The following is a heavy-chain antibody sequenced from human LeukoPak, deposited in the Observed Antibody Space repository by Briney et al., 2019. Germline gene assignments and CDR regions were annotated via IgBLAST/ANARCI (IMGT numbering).Heavy chain of an antibody. J-gene: IGHJ4*02. CDR2: INHSGST. D-gene: IGHD7-27*01. CDR1: GFTFSSYA. V-gene: IGHV4-34*01. Sequence: GSLRLSCAASGFTFSSYAMSWVRQAPGKGLEWIGEINHSGSTNYNPSLKSRVTISVDTSKNHFSLKLSSVTAADTAVYYCARGQNWGSYFDYWGQGTLVTVSS. CDR3: ARGQNWGSYFDY.